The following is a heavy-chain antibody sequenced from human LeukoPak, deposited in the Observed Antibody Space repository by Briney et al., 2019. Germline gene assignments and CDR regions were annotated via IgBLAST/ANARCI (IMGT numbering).Heavy chain of an antibody. Sequence: SETLSLTCAVSGYSISSGYYWGWIRQPPGKGLEWIGSTYHSGSTYYNPSLKSRVTISVDTSKNQFSLKLSSVTAADTAVYYCARQSVAAAGDFDYWGQGTLVTVSS. CDR1: GYSISSGYY. CDR3: ARQSVAAAGDFDY. V-gene: IGHV4-38-2*01. CDR2: TYHSGST. J-gene: IGHJ4*02. D-gene: IGHD6-13*01.